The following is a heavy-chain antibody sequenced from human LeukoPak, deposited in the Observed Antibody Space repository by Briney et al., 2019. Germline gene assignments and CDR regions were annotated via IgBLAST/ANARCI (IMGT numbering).Heavy chain of an antibody. J-gene: IGHJ4*02. D-gene: IGHD2-8*01. Sequence: ASVKVSCKASGYTFTAYHMHWLRQAPGQGLEWMGWINPNSGGTNYAQKFQGRVTMTRDKSISTAYMELYSLRSDDTAVYYCARDPPGVRYGRPIFDFWGRGTLVTVSS. CDR1: GYTFTAYH. V-gene: IGHV1-2*02. CDR2: INPNSGGT. CDR3: ARDPPGVRYGRPIFDF.